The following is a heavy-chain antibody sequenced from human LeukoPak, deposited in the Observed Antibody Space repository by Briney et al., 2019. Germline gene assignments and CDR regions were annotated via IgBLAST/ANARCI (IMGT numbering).Heavy chain of an antibody. D-gene: IGHD3-10*01. CDR3: ARGIKGVTMVRGVIPYYYYGMDV. Sequence: PSETLSLTCTVSGGSNSSGSYYWSWIRQPAGQGLEWIGRIYTSGSTNYNPSLKSRVTISVDTSKNQFSLKLSSVTAADTAVYYCARGIKGVTMVRGVIPYYYYGMDVWGQGTTVTVSS. CDR2: IYTSGST. V-gene: IGHV4-61*02. CDR1: GGSNSSGSYY. J-gene: IGHJ6*02.